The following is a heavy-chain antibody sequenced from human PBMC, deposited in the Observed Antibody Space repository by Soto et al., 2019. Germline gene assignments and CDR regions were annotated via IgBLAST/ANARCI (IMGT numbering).Heavy chain of an antibody. Sequence: ASVKVSCKASGGTFSSYAISWVRQAPGQGLEWMGWISAYNGNTNYAQKLQGRVTMTTDTSTSTAYMELRSLRSDDTAVYYCARDLNSSGWYGGFWFDPWGQGTLVTVSS. D-gene: IGHD6-19*01. J-gene: IGHJ5*02. CDR1: GGTFSSYA. V-gene: IGHV1-18*01. CDR2: ISAYNGNT. CDR3: ARDLNSSGWYGGFWFDP.